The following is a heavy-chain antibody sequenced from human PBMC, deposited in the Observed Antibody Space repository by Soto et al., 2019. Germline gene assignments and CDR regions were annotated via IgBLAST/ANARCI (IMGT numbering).Heavy chain of an antibody. V-gene: IGHV1-69*01. CDR3: ARSSRGSSAGDY. CDR1: GGTFSSYA. D-gene: IGHD6-6*01. J-gene: IGHJ4*02. CDR2: LIPIFSTA. Sequence: QLQLVQSGAEVKKPGSSVKVSCKASGGTFSSYAISWVRQAPGQGLEWMGGLIPIFSTANYAQNFQGRVTITADESTSTAYMELSSLRSEDTAVYYCARSSRGSSAGDYWGQGTLVTVSS.